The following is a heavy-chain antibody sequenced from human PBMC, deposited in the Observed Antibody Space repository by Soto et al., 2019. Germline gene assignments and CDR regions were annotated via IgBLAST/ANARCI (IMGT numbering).Heavy chain of an antibody. V-gene: IGHV1-2*02. Sequence: QVQLVQSGAEVKKPGASVEVSCKASGYTFNDHYIHWVRQAPGQGLEWMGWIIPNSGGTKYAEKFQGRLTVTRDTSTSTAYMELTRLTSDDTAVYYCARGPSCGGDCYLFDYWGQGSLVTVSS. CDR1: GYTFNDHY. CDR3: ARGPSCGGDCYLFDY. CDR2: IIPNSGGT. J-gene: IGHJ4*02. D-gene: IGHD2-21*02.